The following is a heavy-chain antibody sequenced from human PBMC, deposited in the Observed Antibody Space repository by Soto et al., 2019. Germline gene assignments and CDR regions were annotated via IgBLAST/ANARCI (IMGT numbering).Heavy chain of an antibody. V-gene: IGHV1-8*01. J-gene: IGHJ6*02. CDR3: ARTPTILGDPLYYCYGMDV. CDR1: GYTFTSYD. CDR2: MNPNSGNT. Sequence: ASVKVSCKASGYTFTSYDINWVRQATGQGLEWMGWMNPNSGNTGYAQKFQGRVTMTRNTSISTAYMELSSLRSEDTAVYYCARTPTILGDPLYYCYGMDVWGQGTTVTVSS. D-gene: IGHD3-3*01.